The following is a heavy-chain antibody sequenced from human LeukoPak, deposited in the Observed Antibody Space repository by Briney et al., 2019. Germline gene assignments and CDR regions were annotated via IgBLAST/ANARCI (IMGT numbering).Heavy chain of an antibody. Sequence: GGSLRLSCAASGFIFSPYTMNWVRQAQGKGLEWVSSISSDITYIFYADSVKGRFTVSRDNAKNSLYLQMSSLRAEDTAVYYGARNRGYYFDYWGQGILVTVSS. CDR1: GFIFSPYT. J-gene: IGHJ4*02. D-gene: IGHD2/OR15-2a*01. CDR3: ARNRGYYFDY. V-gene: IGHV3-21*06. CDR2: ISSDITYI.